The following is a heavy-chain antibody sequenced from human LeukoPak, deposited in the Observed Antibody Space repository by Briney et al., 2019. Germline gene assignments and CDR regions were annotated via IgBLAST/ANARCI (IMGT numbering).Heavy chain of an antibody. D-gene: IGHD6-13*01. CDR3: ARIKRKNARYSSTPFDY. CDR1: GGSFSGYY. CDR2: INHSGST. J-gene: IGHJ4*02. V-gene: IGHV4-34*01. Sequence: SETLSLTCAVYGGSFSGYYWSWIRQPPGKGLEWIGEINHSGSTNYNPSLKSRVTISVDTSKNQFSLKLSSVTAADTAVYYCARIKRKNARYSSTPFDYWGQGTLVTVSS.